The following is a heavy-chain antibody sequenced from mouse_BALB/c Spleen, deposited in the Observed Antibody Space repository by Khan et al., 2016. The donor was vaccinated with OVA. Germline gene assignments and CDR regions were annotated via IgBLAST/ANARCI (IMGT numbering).Heavy chain of an antibody. D-gene: IGHD2-4*01. Sequence: QVQLNESGPGLVAPSQSLSITCTVSGFSFTSYGVHWIRQPPGKGLEWLGVIWTGGNTNYNSALMSRLSISKDNSKSQVFLKMNSLQTDDTAIYYCARDRLRLAMDSWGQGTSVTVSS. V-gene: IGHV2-9*02. CDR2: IWTGGNT. J-gene: IGHJ4*01. CDR1: GFSFTSYG. CDR3: ARDRLRLAMDS.